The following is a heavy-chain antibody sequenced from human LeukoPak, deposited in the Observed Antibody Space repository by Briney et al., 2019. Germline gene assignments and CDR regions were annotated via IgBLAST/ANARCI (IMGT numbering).Heavy chain of an antibody. V-gene: IGHV3-7*03. CDR2: IKEDGSEK. CDR3: ARGDWVFDY. Sequence: PGGSLRLSCAASGFTFTIYWMSWVRQAPGKGLEWVANIKEDGSEKYYVDSVKGRFTISRDNAKNSLYLQMNSLRAEDTAVYYCARGDWVFDYWGQGTLVTVSS. J-gene: IGHJ4*02. CDR1: GFTFTIYW. D-gene: IGHD3-9*01.